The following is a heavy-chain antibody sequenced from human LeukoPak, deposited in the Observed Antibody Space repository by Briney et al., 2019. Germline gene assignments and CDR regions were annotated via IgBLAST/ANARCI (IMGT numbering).Heavy chain of an antibody. J-gene: IGHJ4*02. D-gene: IGHD4/OR15-4a*01. CDR2: INHSGST. Sequence: SETLSLTCAVYGGPFSGYYWSWLRQPPGKGLEWLGEINHSGSTNYNPSLKSRVTISVDTSKNQFSLKLSSVTAADTAVYYCARAPVWWQPLSYFDYWGQGTLVSVSS. CDR3: ARAPVWWQPLSYFDY. CDR1: GGPFSGYY. V-gene: IGHV4-34*01.